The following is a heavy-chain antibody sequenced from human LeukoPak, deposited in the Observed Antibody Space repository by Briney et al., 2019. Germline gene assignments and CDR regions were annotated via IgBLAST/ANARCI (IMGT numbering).Heavy chain of an antibody. CDR3: AKRTAAEDFDY. CDR1: GFTVSSNY. CDR2: IYSGGST. D-gene: IGHD2-2*01. V-gene: IGHV3-53*01. J-gene: IGHJ4*02. Sequence: AGGSLRLSCAASGFTVSSNYMSWVRQAPGKGLEWVSVIYSGGSTYYADSVKGRFTISRDNSKNTLYLQMNSLRAEDTAVYYCAKRTAAEDFDYWGQGTLVTVSS.